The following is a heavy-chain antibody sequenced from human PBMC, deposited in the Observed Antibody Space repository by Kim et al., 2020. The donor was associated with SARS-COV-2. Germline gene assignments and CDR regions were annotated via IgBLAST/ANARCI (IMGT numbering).Heavy chain of an antibody. V-gene: IGHV3-30*18. Sequence: GGSLRLSCAASGFTFSSYGMHWVRQAPGKGLEWVAVISYDVSNKYYAASVKGRFTISRDNSKNTLYLQMNSLRAEDTAVYYCAKESGSGSYYAWTYYYYGMDVWGQGTTVTVSS. J-gene: IGHJ6*02. CDR1: GFTFSSYG. CDR3: AKESGSGSYYAWTYYYYGMDV. D-gene: IGHD3-10*01. CDR2: ISYDVSNK.